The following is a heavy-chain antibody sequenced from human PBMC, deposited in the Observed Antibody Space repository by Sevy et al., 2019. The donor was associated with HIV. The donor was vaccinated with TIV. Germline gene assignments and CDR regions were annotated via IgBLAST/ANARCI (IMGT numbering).Heavy chain of an antibody. D-gene: IGHD2-21*01. CDR3: AGVPTIVGAIPSTRGGFDP. CDR1: GYSFSDYG. V-gene: IGHV1-18*01. Sequence: ASVKVSCKTSGYSFSDYGISWMRQAPGQGLQWMGWISGYNGNIRYAENFQGRVIMTTDTSTRTAYLEVRGLRPDDTAMYYCAGVPTIVGAIPSTRGGFDPWGQGTLVTVSS. CDR2: ISGYNGNI. J-gene: IGHJ5*02.